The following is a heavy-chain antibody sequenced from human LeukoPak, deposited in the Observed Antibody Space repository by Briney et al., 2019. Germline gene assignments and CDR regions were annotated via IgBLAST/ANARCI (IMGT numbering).Heavy chain of an antibody. CDR2: ISAYNGNT. CDR1: GYTFTSYG. V-gene: IGHV1-18*01. J-gene: IGHJ6*02. Sequence: ASVKVSCKASGYTFTSYGISWVRQAPAQGLEWMGWISAYNGNTNYAQKHQGRVTMTTDTSTSTAYMELRSLRSDDTAVYYCARDSYCSSTSCYNLRVYYYGMDVWGQGTTVTVSS. CDR3: ARDSYCSSTSCYNLRVYYYGMDV. D-gene: IGHD2-2*02.